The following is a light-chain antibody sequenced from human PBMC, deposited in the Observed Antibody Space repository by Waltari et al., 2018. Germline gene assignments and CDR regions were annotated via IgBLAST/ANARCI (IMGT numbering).Light chain of an antibody. Sequence: DIVMTQSPDSLAVSLGERATINCKSSQNVLFTSNDKNYLAWYQQKAGQPPKLLIYWASTRKSGVPDRFSGSGSGTDFTLTISSLRAEDVAVYYCQQYYNPPLTFGGGTKVEIK. CDR2: WAS. CDR3: QQYYNPPLT. J-gene: IGKJ4*01. V-gene: IGKV4-1*01. CDR1: QNVLFTSNDKNY.